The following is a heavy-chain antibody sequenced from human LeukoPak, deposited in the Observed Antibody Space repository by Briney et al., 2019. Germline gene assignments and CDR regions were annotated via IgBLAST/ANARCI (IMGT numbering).Heavy chain of an antibody. J-gene: IGHJ4*02. CDR3: ARDHNSGNYPNCYFDF. CDR1: GFTFSSYA. D-gene: IGHD1-26*01. V-gene: IGHV3-30-3*01. CDR2: ISYDGSNK. Sequence: GGSLRLSCAASGFTFSSYAIHWVRQAPGKGLEWVAVISYDGSNKYYADSVKGRFTISRDNSKNTLYLQMNSLRAEDTAVYFCARDHNSGNYPNCYFDFWGQGTLVTVSS.